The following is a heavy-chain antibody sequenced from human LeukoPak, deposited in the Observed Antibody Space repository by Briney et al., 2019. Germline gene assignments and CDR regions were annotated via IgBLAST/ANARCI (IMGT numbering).Heavy chain of an antibody. CDR1: GLTFSSYA. J-gene: IGHJ6*02. V-gene: IGHV3-23*01. CDR3: AKDRSGGGDYYFGMDV. Sequence: GGSLRLSCAASGLTFSSYAMSWVRQAPGKGLEWVSSISGSGGSTYYADSVKGRFTISRDNSQNTLYLQMNSLRAEDTAVYYCAKDRSGGGDYYFGMDVWGPGTTVTVSS. CDR2: ISGSGGST. D-gene: IGHD6-19*01.